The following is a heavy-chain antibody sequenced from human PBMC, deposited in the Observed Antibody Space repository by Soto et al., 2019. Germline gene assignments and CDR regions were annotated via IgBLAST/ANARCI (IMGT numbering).Heavy chain of an antibody. CDR2: LYDVDGT. CDR3: ASWHEREHAYDV. Sequence: DVQLAESGGGLIQPGESLRLSCAAFGLTVSGKKYVAWVRQAPGKGLEWISALYDVDGTYYADSVKGRFTTSSDSSKTTVYLQMNGLRPDDTAVYYCASWHEREHAYDVWGRGTTVTVSS. J-gene: IGHJ3*01. CDR1: GLTVSGKKY. V-gene: IGHV3-53*01. D-gene: IGHD1-1*01.